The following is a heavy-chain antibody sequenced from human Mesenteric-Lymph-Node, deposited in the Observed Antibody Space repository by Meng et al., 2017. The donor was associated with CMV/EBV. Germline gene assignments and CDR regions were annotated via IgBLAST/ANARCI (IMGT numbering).Heavy chain of an antibody. J-gene: IGHJ4*02. CDR2: INHAGRT. D-gene: IGHD1-1*01. CDR3: ARTWSSNYYFDS. V-gene: IGHV4-34*01. CDR1: NGSFTSYY. Sequence: SETLSLTCAVHNGSFTSYYWAWIRQARGKGLKWIGEINHAGRTSFNPSLKSRVTISVDTSKNQFSLRLTSVTAADTALYYCARTWSSNYYFDSWGQVTLVTVSS.